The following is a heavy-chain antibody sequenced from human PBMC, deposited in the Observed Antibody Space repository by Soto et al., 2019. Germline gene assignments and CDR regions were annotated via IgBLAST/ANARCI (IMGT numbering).Heavy chain of an antibody. J-gene: IGHJ3*02. V-gene: IGHV1-69*12. D-gene: IGHD6-13*01. CDR2: IIPIFTTT. CDR3: AREVAADGTFREDVFDI. Sequence: QVHLVQSGAEVKKPGSSVKVSCKAPGGTFSNHAINWVRQAPGQGLEWMGRIIPIFTTTNYAQKFQRRVTMTADESTITAYMELSSLKHDDTAIYYCAREVAADGTFREDVFDIWGQGTFVTVSS. CDR1: GGTFSNHA.